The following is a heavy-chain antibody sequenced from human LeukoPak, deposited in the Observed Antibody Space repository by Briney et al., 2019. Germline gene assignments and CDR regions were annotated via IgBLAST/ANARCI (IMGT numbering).Heavy chain of an antibody. CDR1: GFTFSNYA. J-gene: IGHJ6*02. V-gene: IGHV3-23*01. CDR3: AKVPYPDYGSWRPPFMDV. D-gene: IGHD3-10*01. Sequence: GGTLRLSCAAPGFTFSNYALSWVRQAPGKGLEWVSTISDTSTNTYYADSVTGRFTISRDNSMNTLYLQMNSLRAEDTAIYFCAKVPYPDYGSWRPPFMDVWGQGTTVAVSS. CDR2: ISDTSTNT.